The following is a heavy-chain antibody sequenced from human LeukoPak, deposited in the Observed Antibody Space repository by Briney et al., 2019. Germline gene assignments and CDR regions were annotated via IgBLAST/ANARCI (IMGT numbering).Heavy chain of an antibody. CDR2: MNPNSGGT. CDR1: GYTFSVYY. V-gene: IGHV1-2*02. D-gene: IGHD6-13*01. J-gene: IGHJ1*01. CDR3: ARIGISARGTNFHH. Sequence: ASVKVSCKSSGYTFSVYYIHWVRQAPGQGLEWIGWMNPNSGGTKYAQKFKGRVTMTRDTSISTAYMELSRLTSDDTAVYYCARIGISARGTNFHHWGQGTLVTVSS.